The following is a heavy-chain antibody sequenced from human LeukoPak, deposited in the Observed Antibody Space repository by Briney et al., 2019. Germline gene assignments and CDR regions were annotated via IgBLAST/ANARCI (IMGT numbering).Heavy chain of an antibody. CDR2: INPNSGGT. CDR3: ARPYYTNGVCYTYFDY. Sequence: ASVKVSCKASGYTFTGYYMHWVRQAPGQGLEWMGWINPNSGGTNYAQKFQGRVTMTRDTSISTAYMELSRLRSDDTAVYYCARPYYTNGVCYTYFDYWGQGTLVTVSS. V-gene: IGHV1-2*02. CDR1: GYTFTGYY. D-gene: IGHD2-8*01. J-gene: IGHJ4*02.